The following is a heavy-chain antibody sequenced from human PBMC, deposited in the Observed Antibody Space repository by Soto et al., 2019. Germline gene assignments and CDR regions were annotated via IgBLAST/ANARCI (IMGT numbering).Heavy chain of an antibody. J-gene: IGHJ6*04. V-gene: IGHV2-5*02. Sequence: QITLKESSPTLVKPTQTLTLTCSFSGFSLYTGGVGVGWIRQPPGKALEWLALLYWDDTRRYNPSLKNTLTIAKDTAENQVVLKVTAMGPVDTGTYFCDHYTTDAYFDVWGKGATVTVSS. CDR1: GFSLYTGGVG. D-gene: IGHD1-1*01. CDR3: DHYTTDAYFDV. CDR2: LYWDDTR.